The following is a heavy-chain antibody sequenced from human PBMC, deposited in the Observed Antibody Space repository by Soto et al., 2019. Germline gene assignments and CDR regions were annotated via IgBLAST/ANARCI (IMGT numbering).Heavy chain of an antibody. J-gene: IGHJ5*02. V-gene: IGHV3-23*01. CDR3: AKDRSMDPNWFDP. CDR1: GFTFRNYS. CDR2: ISGSGGST. Sequence: GGSLRLSCATSGFTFRNYSMNWVRQAPGKGLEWVSAISGSGGSTYYADSVKGRFTISRDNSKNTLYLQMNSLRAEDTAVYYCAKDRSMDPNWFDPWGQGTLVTVSS. D-gene: IGHD3-10*01.